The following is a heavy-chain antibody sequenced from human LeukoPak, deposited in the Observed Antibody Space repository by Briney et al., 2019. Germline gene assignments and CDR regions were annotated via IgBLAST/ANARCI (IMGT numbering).Heavy chain of an antibody. D-gene: IGHD2-21*02. CDR2: INVGNGDT. J-gene: IGHJ4*02. CDR1: GYTFTSYA. V-gene: IGHV1-3*01. CDR3: ARADCGGDCYYHLDY. Sequence: ASVKVSCKASGYTFTSYAIHWVRQAPGQRLEWMGWINVGNGDTKYSQKFQGRVTITRDTSTSTAYMEVHSLTSEDTSVYYCARADCGGDCYYHLDYWGQGTLVTVSS.